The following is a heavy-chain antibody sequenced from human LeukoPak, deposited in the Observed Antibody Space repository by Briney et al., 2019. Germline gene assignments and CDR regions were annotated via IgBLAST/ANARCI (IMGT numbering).Heavy chain of an antibody. Sequence: PSETLSLTCTVSGGSISSSSYYWGWIRQPPGKGLEWIGSIYYSGSTYYNPSLKTRVTISVDTSKNQFSLKLSSVAAADMAVYDWARRVELIICYDSSGYFDRFDPWGQGTLVTVSS. V-gene: IGHV4-39*07. CDR3: ARRVELIICYDSSGYFDRFDP. CDR2: IYYSGST. J-gene: IGHJ5*02. CDR1: GGSISSSSYY. D-gene: IGHD3-22*01.